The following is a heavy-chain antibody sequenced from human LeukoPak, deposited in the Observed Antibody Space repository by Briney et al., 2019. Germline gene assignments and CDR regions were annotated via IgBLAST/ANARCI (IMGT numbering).Heavy chain of an antibody. CDR2: INAGNGNT. D-gene: IGHD3-3*01. V-gene: IGHV1-3*01. CDR1: GYTFTSYA. Sequence: ASVKVSCKASGYTFTSYAMHWVRQAPGQRLEWMGWINAGNGNTKYSQKFQGRVTITRDTSASTAYMELSSLRSEDTAVYYCARGQYYDFWSGYYHYWGRGTLVTVSS. CDR3: ARGQYYDFWSGYYHY. J-gene: IGHJ4*02.